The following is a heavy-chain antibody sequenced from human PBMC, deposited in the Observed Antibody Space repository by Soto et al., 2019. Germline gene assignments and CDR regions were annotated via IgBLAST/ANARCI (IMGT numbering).Heavy chain of an antibody. CDR1: GGSISSGGYY. J-gene: IGHJ4*02. V-gene: IGHV4-31*03. CDR2: VYYSGST. Sequence: SETLSLTCTVSGGSISSGGYYWSWIRQHPGKGLEWIGYVYYSGSTYYNPSLKSRVTISVDTSKNQFSLKLSSVTAADTAVYYCAREDNGYGDYVDYWGQGTLVTVS. CDR3: AREDNGYGDYVDY. D-gene: IGHD4-17*01.